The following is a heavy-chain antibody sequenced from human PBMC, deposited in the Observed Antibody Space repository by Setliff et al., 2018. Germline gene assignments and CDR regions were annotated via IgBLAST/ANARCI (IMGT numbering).Heavy chain of an antibody. V-gene: IGHV1-46*01. CDR2: IDPSGGSS. CDR3: ARDRVAYYDILTPGAFDI. Sequence: ASVKVSCKASGYTFTSYLIHWVRQDPGQGLEWMGIIDPSGGSSTYAQKFQGRVTMTRDTSTSTVYMELSSLRSEDTAVYYCARDRVAYYDILTPGAFDIWDQGTMVTVSS. CDR1: GYTFTSYL. J-gene: IGHJ3*02. D-gene: IGHD3-9*01.